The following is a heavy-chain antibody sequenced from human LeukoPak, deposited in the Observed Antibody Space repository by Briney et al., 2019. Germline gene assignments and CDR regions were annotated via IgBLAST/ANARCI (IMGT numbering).Heavy chain of an antibody. J-gene: IGHJ4*02. D-gene: IGHD1-26*01. CDR3: ATDLSSGSYKGFDY. CDR1: GGSISSYY. CDR2: IYVTGST. Sequence: TASETLSLTCTVSGGSISSYYWSWIRQPAGKGLEWIGRIYVTGSTTYNPSLESRVTMSLDTSKNHFSLKLRSVTAADTAVYYCATDLSSGSYKGFDYWGQGTLVTVSS. V-gene: IGHV4-4*07.